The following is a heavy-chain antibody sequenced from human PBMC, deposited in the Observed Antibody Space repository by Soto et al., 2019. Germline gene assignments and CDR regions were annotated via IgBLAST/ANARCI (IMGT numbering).Heavy chain of an antibody. CDR2: IYHSGST. J-gene: IGHJ4*02. V-gene: IGHV4-30-2*01. CDR3: ARARSGGSSYFDY. Sequence: QLQLQESGSGLVKPSQTLSLTCAVSGGSISSVGYYWRWLRQPPGQVLEWIGYIYHSGSTYYNPSLKSRVTISVDRSKNQFSLKLSSVTAADTAVYYCARARSGGSSYFDYWGQGTLVPVSS. D-gene: IGHD2-15*01. CDR1: GGSISSVGYY.